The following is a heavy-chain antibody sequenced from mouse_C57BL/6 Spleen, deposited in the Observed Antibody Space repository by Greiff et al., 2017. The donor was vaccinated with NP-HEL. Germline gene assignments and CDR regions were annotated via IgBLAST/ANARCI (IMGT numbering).Heavy chain of an antibody. Sequence: VQLQQSGAELVRPGASVKLSCKASGYTFTDYYINWVKQRPGQGLEWIARIYPGSGNTYYNEKFKGKATLTAEKSSSTAYMQLSSLTSEDSAVYVCAGTEGAYWGQGTLVTVSA. J-gene: IGHJ3*01. V-gene: IGHV1-76*01. CDR2: IYPGSGNT. CDR3: AGTEGAY. CDR1: GYTFTDYY.